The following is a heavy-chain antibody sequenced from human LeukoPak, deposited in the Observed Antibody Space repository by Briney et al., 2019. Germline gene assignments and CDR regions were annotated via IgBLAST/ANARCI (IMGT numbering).Heavy chain of an antibody. CDR2: ISGSGGST. CDR1: GFTFSSYA. Sequence: GGSLRLSCAASGFTFSSYAMTWVRQAPGKGLEWVSAISGSGGSTYYADSVKGRFTISRDNSKNTLYLQMNSLRAEDTAVFYCAKGLGSRAAGYSDYWGQGILVTVSS. CDR3: AKGLGSRAAGYSDY. J-gene: IGHJ4*02. V-gene: IGHV3-23*01. D-gene: IGHD6-13*01.